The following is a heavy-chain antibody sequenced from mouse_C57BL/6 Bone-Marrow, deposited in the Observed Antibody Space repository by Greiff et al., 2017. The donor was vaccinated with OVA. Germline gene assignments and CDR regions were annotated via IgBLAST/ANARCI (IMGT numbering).Heavy chain of an antibody. Sequence: VQLQQSGAELVRPGTSVKVSCKASGYAFTNYLIEWVKQRPGQGLEWIGVINPGSGGTNYNEKFKGKATLTADKSSSTAYMQLSSLTSEDSAVYFCARRDYYGSSWSAYWGQGTLVTVSA. D-gene: IGHD1-1*01. V-gene: IGHV1-54*01. CDR2: INPGSGGT. CDR3: ARRDYYGSSWSAY. CDR1: GYAFTNYL. J-gene: IGHJ3*01.